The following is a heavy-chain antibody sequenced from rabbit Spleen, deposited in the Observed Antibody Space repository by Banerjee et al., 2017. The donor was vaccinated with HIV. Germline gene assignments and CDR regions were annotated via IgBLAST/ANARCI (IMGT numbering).Heavy chain of an antibody. CDR3: ARDGYSRGWGIILYYFNL. CDR1: GFDFSSYG. V-gene: IGHV1S47*01. Sequence: QEQLVESGGGLVQPGGSLKLSCKASGFDFSSYGVSWVRQAPGKGLEWIGYIEPIFGNTYFANGVNGRFPVSSHNAQNTLYLQLTSLTAADTAAYFCARDGYSRGWGIILYYFNLWGQGTLVTVS. J-gene: IGHJ4*01. D-gene: IGHD4-1*01. CDR2: IEPIFGNT.